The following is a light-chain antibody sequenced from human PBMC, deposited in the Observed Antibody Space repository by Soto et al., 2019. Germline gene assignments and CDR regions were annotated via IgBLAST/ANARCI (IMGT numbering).Light chain of an antibody. CDR3: QQRTSWPPA. CDR2: DAS. Sequence: EIVLTQSPGTLSLSPGDRGTLSCRASQSVSSNYLAWFQQKPGQAPRLLIYDASNRATGIPARFSGSGSGTDFTLTISSLEPEDFAIYYCQQRTSWPPAFGQGTRLEIK. J-gene: IGKJ5*01. V-gene: IGKV3-11*01. CDR1: QSVSSNY.